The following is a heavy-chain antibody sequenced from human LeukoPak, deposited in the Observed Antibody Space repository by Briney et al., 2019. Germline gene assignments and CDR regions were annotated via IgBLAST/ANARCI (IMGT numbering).Heavy chain of an antibody. CDR2: ISSSSSTI. CDR1: GFTFSSYS. Sequence: PGGSLRLSCAASGFTFSSYSMNWVRQAPGKGLEWVSYISSSSSTIYYADSVKGRFTISRDNAKNSLYLQMNSLRAEDTAVYYCARDWGIDAFDIWGQGTMVTVSS. D-gene: IGHD3-16*01. J-gene: IGHJ3*02. CDR3: ARDWGIDAFDI. V-gene: IGHV3-48*04.